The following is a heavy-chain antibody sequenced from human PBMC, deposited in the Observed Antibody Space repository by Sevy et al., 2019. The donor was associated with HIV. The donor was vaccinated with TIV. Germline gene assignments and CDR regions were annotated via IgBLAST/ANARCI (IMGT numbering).Heavy chain of an antibody. CDR1: GYTFTDYY. CDR2: INPNSGGT. Sequence: GSVKVSCKASGYTFTDYYIHWVRQAPGQGLEWMGWINPNSGGTNYAQKFQGRVTMTRDTSISTAYMELSRLRSDDTAVYYCARTVYIRDFYFDYSGQGTLVTVSS. D-gene: IGHD1-20*01. J-gene: IGHJ4*02. CDR3: ARTVYIRDFYFDY. V-gene: IGHV1-2*02.